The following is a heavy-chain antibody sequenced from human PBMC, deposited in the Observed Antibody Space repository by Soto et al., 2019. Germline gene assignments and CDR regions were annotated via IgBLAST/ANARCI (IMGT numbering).Heavy chain of an antibody. J-gene: IGHJ4*02. Sequence: GGSLRLSCVASEFSFSRYAMTWVRQAAGKGLQWVAGLGPDGRNTFYGESVRGRFTISRDNSRNTLYLQMSSLRAEDTAVYFCVKQMTTWTDSFFDFWGQGSQVTVSS. CDR3: VKQMTTWTDSFFDF. V-gene: IGHV3-23*01. CDR2: LGPDGRNT. CDR1: EFSFSRYA. D-gene: IGHD4-17*01.